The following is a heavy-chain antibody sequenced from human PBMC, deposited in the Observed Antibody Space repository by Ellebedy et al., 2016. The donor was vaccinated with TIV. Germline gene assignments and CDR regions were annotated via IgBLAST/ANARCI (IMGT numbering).Heavy chain of an antibody. CDR2: TDHAGRVK. CDR3: STLSDTGY. J-gene: IGHJ4*01. V-gene: IGHV3-7*01. D-gene: IGHD1-1*01. CDR1: GFTFSTYA. Sequence: GESLKISCEASGFTFSTYAMTWVRQAPGTGLEWVANTDHAGRVKFYVDSVEGRFTISRDNAKNSLYLQMNSLKAEDTAMYYCSTLSDTGYWGHGTLVTVSS.